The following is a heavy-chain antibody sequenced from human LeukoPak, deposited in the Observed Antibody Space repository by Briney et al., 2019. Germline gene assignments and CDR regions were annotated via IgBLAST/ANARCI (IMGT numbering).Heavy chain of an antibody. CDR3: GRVGDGYNDNY. CDR1: GFTFSSYA. D-gene: IGHD5-24*01. CDR2: ISYDGSNK. Sequence: PGGSLRLSCAASGFTFSSYAMHWVRQAPGKGLEWVAVISYDGSNKYYADSLKGRFTISRDNSKNTLYLQMNSLRAEDTAVYYCGRVGDGYNDNYWGQGTLVTVSS. V-gene: IGHV3-30*14. J-gene: IGHJ4*02.